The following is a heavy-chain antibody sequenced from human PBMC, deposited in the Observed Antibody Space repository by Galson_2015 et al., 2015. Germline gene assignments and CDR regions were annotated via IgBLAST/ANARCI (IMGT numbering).Heavy chain of an antibody. D-gene: IGHD6-6*01. CDR3: ARLVAVYSSSERIDY. V-gene: IGHV5-51*01. J-gene: IGHJ4*02. CDR1: GYSFTSYW. CDR2: IFPGDSET. Sequence: QSGAEVKKPGESLTISCTGFGYSFTSYWIGWVRQMPGKGLEWMGIIFPGDSETRYSPSFQGQVTISADKSITTAYLQWNSLKASDTAMYYCARLVAVYSSSERIDYWGQGTLVTVSS.